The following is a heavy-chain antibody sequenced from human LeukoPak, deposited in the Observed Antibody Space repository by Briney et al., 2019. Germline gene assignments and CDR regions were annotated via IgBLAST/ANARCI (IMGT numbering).Heavy chain of an antibody. J-gene: IGHJ5*02. D-gene: IGHD3-22*01. V-gene: IGHV4-59*01. Sequence: SETLSLTCTVSGGSISSYYWSWIRQPPGKGLEWIGYIYYSGSTNYNPSLKSRVTISVDTSKNQFSLKLSSVTAADTAVYYCARETYYYDSSAGAWFDPGGQGTLVTVSS. CDR3: ARETYYYDSSAGAWFDP. CDR1: GGSISSYY. CDR2: IYYSGST.